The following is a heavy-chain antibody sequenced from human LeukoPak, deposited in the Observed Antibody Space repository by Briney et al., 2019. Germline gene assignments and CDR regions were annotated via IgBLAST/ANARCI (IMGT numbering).Heavy chain of an antibody. CDR1: GGSISSYY. V-gene: IGHV4-59*01. CDR3: ASHSSGYYRGLFDY. D-gene: IGHD3-22*01. J-gene: IGHJ4*02. Sequence: SETLSLTCTVSGGSISSYYWSWIRQPPGKGLEWIGYIYYSGSTNYNPPLKSRVTISVDTSKNQFSLKLSSVTAADTAVYYCASHSSGYYRGLFDYWGQGTLVTVSS. CDR2: IYYSGST.